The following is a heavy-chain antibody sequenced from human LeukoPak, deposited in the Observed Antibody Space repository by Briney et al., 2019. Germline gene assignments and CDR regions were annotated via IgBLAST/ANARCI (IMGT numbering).Heavy chain of an antibody. CDR2: TYYRSKWFS. V-gene: IGHV6-1*01. D-gene: IGHD1-26*01. CDR1: GDSVSSNSAT. J-gene: IGHJ3*02. Sequence: SQTFSLTCAISGDSVSSNSATWNWIRQSPSRGLEWLGRTYYRSKWFSDYAVSVKSRTTFNPDTSKNQLSLQLNSVTPEDTAVYYCARGSGSYYAFDIWGQGTMVTVSS. CDR3: ARGSGSYYAFDI.